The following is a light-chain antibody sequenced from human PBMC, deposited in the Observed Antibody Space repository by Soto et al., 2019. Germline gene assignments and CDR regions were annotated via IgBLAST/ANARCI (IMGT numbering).Light chain of an antibody. CDR3: SSYTSSSTVV. Sequence: QSALTQPASVTGSPGQSITISCTGTSSDVGGYNYVSWYQQHPGKAPKLMIYDVSNRPSGVSNRFSGSKSGNTASLTISGLQAEDAAYYYCSSYTSSSTVVFGGGTELTVL. V-gene: IGLV2-14*01. J-gene: IGLJ2*01. CDR2: DVS. CDR1: SSDVGGYNY.